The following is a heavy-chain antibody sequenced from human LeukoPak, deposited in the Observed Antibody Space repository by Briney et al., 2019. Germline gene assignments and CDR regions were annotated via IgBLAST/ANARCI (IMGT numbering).Heavy chain of an antibody. Sequence: ETLSLTCSVSGGPLSTYTWSWVRQSPGKGLEWIGYIYHGGTTNYSPSLKSRATISAHTARNQFSLRLRPVTAADTAIYYCARDTSVGSGMQYWGQGTLVSVSS. D-gene: IGHD3-10*01. CDR1: GGPLSTYT. J-gene: IGHJ4*02. V-gene: IGHV4-59*01. CDR3: ARDTSVGSGMQY. CDR2: IYHGGTT.